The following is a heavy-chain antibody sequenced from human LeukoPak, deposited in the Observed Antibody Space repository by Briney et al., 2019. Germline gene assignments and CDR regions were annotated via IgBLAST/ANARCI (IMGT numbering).Heavy chain of an antibody. D-gene: IGHD1-26*01. CDR2: VSFDGRNK. J-gene: IGHJ5*02. Sequence: GRSLRLSCAASGFTFSSYAFHWVRQGPGKGLEWVAFVSFDGRNKNYADSVKGRFTISRDTSNNTLFLQMNTLRPDDTAIYYCARIVGHTRSDLWGQGTLVTVSS. V-gene: IGHV3-30*04. CDR1: GFTFSSYA. CDR3: ARIVGHTRSDL.